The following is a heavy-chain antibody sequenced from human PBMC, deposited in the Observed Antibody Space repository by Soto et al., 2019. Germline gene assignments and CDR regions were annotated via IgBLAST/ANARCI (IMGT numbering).Heavy chain of an antibody. Sequence: GGSLRLSCAASGFTFSSYSMNWVRQAPGKGLEWVSYISSSSSTIYYADSVKSRFTISRDNAKNSLYLQMNSLRDEDTAVYYCARNYDFWSGYYGMDVWGQGTTVTVSS. CDR3: ARNYDFWSGYYGMDV. CDR2: ISSSSSTI. CDR1: GFTFSSYS. V-gene: IGHV3-48*02. J-gene: IGHJ6*02. D-gene: IGHD3-3*01.